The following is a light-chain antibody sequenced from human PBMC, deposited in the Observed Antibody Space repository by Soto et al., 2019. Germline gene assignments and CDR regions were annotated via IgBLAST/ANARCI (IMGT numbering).Light chain of an antibody. J-gene: IGKJ1*01. Sequence: IQMTRSPSSLIASVGDRVTITCRASQTISSYLNWYQQKPGKAPKLLIYDASSLESGVPSRFSGSGSGTEFTLTISSLQPDDFATYYCQQYNSYVGAFGQGTEVDIK. V-gene: IGKV1-5*01. CDR2: DAS. CDR1: QTISSY. CDR3: QQYNSYVGA.